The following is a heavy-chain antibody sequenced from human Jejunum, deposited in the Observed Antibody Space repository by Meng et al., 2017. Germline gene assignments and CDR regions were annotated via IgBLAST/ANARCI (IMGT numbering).Heavy chain of an antibody. CDR3: ARGGVSYQMLTRLPY. J-gene: IGHJ4*02. Sequence: SVKVSCKASGDYFSRFAMHWVRQAPGQGLEWMGGIIPLTGRTYYAQKFQGRVTITADESTETAYMEISSLRSDDTAIYFCARGGVSYQMLTRLPYWGQGTLVTVS. D-gene: IGHD2-2*01. CDR2: IIPLTGRT. V-gene: IGHV1-69*13. CDR1: GDYFSRFA.